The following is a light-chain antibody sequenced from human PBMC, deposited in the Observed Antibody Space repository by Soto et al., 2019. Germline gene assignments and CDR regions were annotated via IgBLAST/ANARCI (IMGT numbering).Light chain of an antibody. CDR1: QSVSSSY. CDR3: QQYGGSPLI. J-gene: IGKJ3*01. CDR2: GAS. V-gene: IGKV3-20*01. Sequence: EIVLTQSPGTLSLSPGERATLSCRASQSVSSSYLAWYQHKPGQAPRLLIYGASSRATGIPDRFSGSGSGTDFTLTISRLEPEDFAVYYCQQYGGSPLIFGPGTKVDIK.